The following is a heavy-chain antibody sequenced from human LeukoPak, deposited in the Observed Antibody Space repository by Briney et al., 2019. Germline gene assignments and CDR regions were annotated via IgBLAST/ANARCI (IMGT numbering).Heavy chain of an antibody. J-gene: IGHJ4*02. CDR1: GFTFSSYS. CDR3: ARDLVRGRDY. D-gene: IGHD2-2*01. CDR2: ISSSSSYI. Sequence: GGSLRLSCAASGFTFSSYSMNWVRQAPGKGLEWASSISSSSSYIYYADSVKGRFTISRDNAKNSLYLQMNSLRAEDTAVYYCARDLVRGRDYWGQGTLVTVPS. V-gene: IGHV3-21*01.